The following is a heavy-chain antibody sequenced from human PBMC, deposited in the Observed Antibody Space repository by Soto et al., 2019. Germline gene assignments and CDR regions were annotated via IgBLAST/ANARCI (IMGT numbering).Heavy chain of an antibody. J-gene: IGHJ3*02. CDR2: INPSGGST. Sequence: ASVKVSCMASGYTCTSCYMHWVRQAPGQGLEWMGIINPSGGSTSYAQRFQGRVTMTRDTSTSTVYMELSSLRSEDTAVYYCATTTVTNDSPNAFDIWGQGTMVTVSS. D-gene: IGHD4-4*01. CDR1: GYTCTSCY. CDR3: ATTTVTNDSPNAFDI. V-gene: IGHV1-46*03.